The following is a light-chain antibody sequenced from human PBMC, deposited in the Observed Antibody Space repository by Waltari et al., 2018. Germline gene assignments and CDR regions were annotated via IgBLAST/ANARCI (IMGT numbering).Light chain of an antibody. Sequence: QSVLTQPPSLSAAPGQKITISCSGKTPNIATNFVSWYQQVPGTAPKLLIFDNNKRPSGVPDRFSGSKSGTSATLDITGLQIGDEADYYCGTWDISLSAGVFGTGTQVTVL. CDR2: DNN. V-gene: IGLV1-51*01. J-gene: IGLJ1*01. CDR1: TPNIATNF. CDR3: GTWDISLSAGV.